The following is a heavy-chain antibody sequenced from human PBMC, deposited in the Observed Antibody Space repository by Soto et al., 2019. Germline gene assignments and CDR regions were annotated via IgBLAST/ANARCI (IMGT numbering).Heavy chain of an antibody. Sequence: EVQLLESGGGLVQPGGSLRLSCAASGFTFISYAMTWVRQTPGKGLDYVSAITGSGGTTSYADSVKGRLTISRDNSKNTLYLQMNSLRAEDTAVYYCARGRGSWEVPDYWGQGTLVTVSS. CDR3: ARGRGSWEVPDY. CDR1: GFTFISYA. CDR2: ITGSGGTT. D-gene: IGHD1-26*01. V-gene: IGHV3-23*01. J-gene: IGHJ4*02.